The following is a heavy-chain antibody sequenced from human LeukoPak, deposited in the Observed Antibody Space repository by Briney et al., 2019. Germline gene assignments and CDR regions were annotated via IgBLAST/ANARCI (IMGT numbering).Heavy chain of an antibody. CDR2: IYNSGNT. CDR1: GVSISSYH. V-gene: IGHV4-59*01. Sequence: SETLSLTCTVSGVSISSYHWTWIRQPPGEGLEWIGHIYNSGNTNYNPSLRGRVTISLDTSKNQVSLKLNSVTAADTAMYYCAGKDGDGWGQGTLVTVSS. J-gene: IGHJ4*02. D-gene: IGHD5-24*01. CDR3: AGKDGDG.